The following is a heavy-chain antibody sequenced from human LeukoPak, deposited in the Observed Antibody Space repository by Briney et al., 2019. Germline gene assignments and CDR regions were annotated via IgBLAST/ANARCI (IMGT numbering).Heavy chain of an antibody. V-gene: IGHV4-61*02. D-gene: IGHD6-19*01. CDR3: AGSAWYGGGWFDP. Sequence: SETLSLTCTVSGGSISSGSSYWTWIRQPAGKGLEWIGRIYTSGSTNYSPSLKSRVTISVDTSKNQFSLKLSSVAAADTAVYYCAGSAWYGGGWFDPWGQGTLVTVSS. CDR2: IYTSGST. CDR1: GGSISSGSSY. J-gene: IGHJ5*02.